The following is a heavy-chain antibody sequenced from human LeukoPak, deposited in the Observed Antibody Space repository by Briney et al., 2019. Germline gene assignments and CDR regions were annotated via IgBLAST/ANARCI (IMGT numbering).Heavy chain of an antibody. J-gene: IGHJ6*02. CDR3: ARLSPLQQIRNNYYFYALDV. Sequence: PSETLSLTCTVSGASISNYYWSWIRQPPGKGLEYIGYIYYSGSTDYSPSLKSRVTISVDTSKNQFSLKLTSVTAADTAVYYCARLSPLQQIRNNYYFYALDVWGQGTTVTVSS. V-gene: IGHV4-59*01. CDR2: IYYSGST. D-gene: IGHD1/OR15-1a*01. CDR1: GASISNYY.